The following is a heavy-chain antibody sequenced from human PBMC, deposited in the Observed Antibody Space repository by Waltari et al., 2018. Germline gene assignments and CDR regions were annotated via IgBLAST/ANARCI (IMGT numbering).Heavy chain of an antibody. V-gene: IGHV3-74*01. J-gene: IGHJ4*02. Sequence: EVQLVESGGGLVPPGGSLRLSCAASGFTFSSYWMHWFRQAPGKGLVGVSRMNSDGSSTSYADSVKGRFTISRDNAKNTLYLQMNSLRAEDTAVYYCASEHSSGWTSFDYWGQGTLVTVSS. CDR3: ASEHSSGWTSFDY. CDR1: GFTFSSYW. D-gene: IGHD6-19*01. CDR2: MNSDGSST.